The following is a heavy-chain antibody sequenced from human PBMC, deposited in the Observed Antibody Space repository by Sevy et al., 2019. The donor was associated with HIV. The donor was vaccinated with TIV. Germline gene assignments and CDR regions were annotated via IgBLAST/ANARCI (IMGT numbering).Heavy chain of an antibody. CDR3: VRYDYGDYRRFDY. CDR2: IIPIFGTA. Sequence: ASVKVSCKASGGTFSSYAISWVRQAPGQGLEWMGGIIPIFGTANYAQKFQGRVTITADKSTSTAYMELSSLRSEDTAVYYCVRYDYGDYRRFDYWGQGTLVTVSS. D-gene: IGHD4-17*01. J-gene: IGHJ4*02. V-gene: IGHV1-69*06. CDR1: GGTFSSYA.